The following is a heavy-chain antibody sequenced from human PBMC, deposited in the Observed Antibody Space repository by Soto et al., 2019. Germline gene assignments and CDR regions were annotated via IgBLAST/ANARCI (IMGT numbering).Heavy chain of an antibody. J-gene: IGHJ4*02. Sequence: PSETLSLTSSVSGGSISSGGYYWSWIRQHPGKGLEWIGYIYYSGSTYYNPSLKSRVTISVDTSKNQFSLKLSSVTAADTAVYYCARDPPRIAVAGTTIWGQGTLVTVSS. CDR1: GGSISSGGYY. D-gene: IGHD6-19*01. CDR2: IYYSGST. CDR3: ARDPPRIAVAGTTI. V-gene: IGHV4-31*03.